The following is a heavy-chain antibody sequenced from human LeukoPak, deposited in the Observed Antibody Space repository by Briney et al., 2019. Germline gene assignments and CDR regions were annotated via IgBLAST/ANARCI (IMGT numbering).Heavy chain of an antibody. CDR2: LSGSGTT. CDR1: RGSVTTYS. CDR3: ARDLTLTVSFDI. J-gene: IGHJ3*02. D-gene: IGHD4/OR15-4a*01. Sequence: SETLSLTCTVSRGSVTTYSWSWIRQPAGKGLEWIGHLSGSGTTNYNPSLETRVTMSVDKSKNQFSLQLRSVTAADTAVYFCARDLTLTVSFDIWGQGTVVTVSS. V-gene: IGHV4-4*07.